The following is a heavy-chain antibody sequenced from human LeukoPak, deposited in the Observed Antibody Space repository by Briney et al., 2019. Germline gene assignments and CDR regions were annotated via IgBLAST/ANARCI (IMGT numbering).Heavy chain of an antibody. D-gene: IGHD5-12*01. CDR2: IIPIFGTA. CDR3: ARDGRYSGYDFEY. CDR1: GGTFSSYA. V-gene: IGHV1-69*01. Sequence: ASVKVSCKASGGTFSSYAISWVRQAPGQGLEWMGGIIPIFGTANHAQKFQGRVTITADESTSTAYMELSSLRSEDTAVYYCARDGRYSGYDFEYWGQGTLVTVSS. J-gene: IGHJ4*02.